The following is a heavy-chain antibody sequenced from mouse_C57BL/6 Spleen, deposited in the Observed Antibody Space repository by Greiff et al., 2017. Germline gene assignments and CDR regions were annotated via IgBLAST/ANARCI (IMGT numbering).Heavy chain of an antibody. V-gene: IGHV1-74*01. CDR2: IHPSDSDT. CDR3: AIYRGSSSYYFDY. D-gene: IGHD1-1*01. CDR1: GYTFTSYW. Sequence: VQLQQPGAELVKPGASVKVSCKASGYTFTSYWMHWVKQRPGQGLEWIGRIHPSDSDTNYNQKFQGKATWTVDKSSSTAYMQLSSLTSEDSAVYYCAIYRGSSSYYFDYWGQGTTLTVSS. J-gene: IGHJ2*01.